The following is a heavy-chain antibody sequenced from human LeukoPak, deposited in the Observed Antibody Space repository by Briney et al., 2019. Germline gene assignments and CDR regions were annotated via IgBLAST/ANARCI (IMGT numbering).Heavy chain of an antibody. D-gene: IGHD3-16*01. CDR2: IRHDESYI. J-gene: IGHJ6*03. CDR1: GFTFSNYA. CDR3: AKTGFQWGEFFYYMDV. Sequence: GGSLRLSCAASGFTFSNYAMHWVRQAPGKGLEWVTFIRHDESYIDYADSVKGRFTISRDNSKNTLYLQMNSLILEDTGVYYCAKTGFQWGEFFYYMDVWGKGTTVTVSS. V-gene: IGHV3-30*02.